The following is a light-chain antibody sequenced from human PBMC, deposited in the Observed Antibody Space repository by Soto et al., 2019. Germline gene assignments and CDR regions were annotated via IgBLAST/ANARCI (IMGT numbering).Light chain of an antibody. Sequence: QSVLTQPPSASGTPGQRVTISCSGSNSNIGSNTVNWYQQLPGTAPKLLIQSNNQRPSGVPDRFSGSRSGTSASLAISGLQSEDEADYYCAAWDDSLNGRVFGGGTKLTVL. CDR3: AAWDDSLNGRV. CDR2: SNN. V-gene: IGLV1-44*01. CDR1: NSNIGSNT. J-gene: IGLJ2*01.